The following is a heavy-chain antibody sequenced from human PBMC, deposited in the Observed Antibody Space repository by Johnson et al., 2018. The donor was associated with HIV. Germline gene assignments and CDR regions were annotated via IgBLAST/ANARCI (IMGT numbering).Heavy chain of an antibody. CDR1: GFTLSDFY. V-gene: IGHV3-11*04. CDR3: ARDATPWGGDYVGYAFDL. Sequence: QVQLVESGGGLVQPGRSLRLSCAASGFTLSDFYMSWIRQAPGKGPEWLSYISASGSNIYYVDSVKGRFTISRDNAKTSLFLRMNSLRAEDSAIYYCARDATPWGGDYVGYAFDLWGQGTVVTVSS. D-gene: IGHD4-17*01. CDR2: ISASGSNI. J-gene: IGHJ3*01.